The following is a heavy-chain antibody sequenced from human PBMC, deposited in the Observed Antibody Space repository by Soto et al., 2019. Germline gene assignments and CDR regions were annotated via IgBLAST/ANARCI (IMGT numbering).Heavy chain of an antibody. V-gene: IGHV1-69*01. Sequence: KVSCKASGCTFSTYAISCVRQAPGQGLGFTGGIIPIFGTANGAQKFQGRVTITADELTSTAYMELSGLRSEDTAVYYCAKRPHLEWLLRPRGFDPWGQGTMVTVSS. D-gene: IGHD3-3*01. CDR2: IIPIFGTA. CDR1: GCTFSTYA. CDR3: AKRPHLEWLLRPRGFDP. J-gene: IGHJ5*02.